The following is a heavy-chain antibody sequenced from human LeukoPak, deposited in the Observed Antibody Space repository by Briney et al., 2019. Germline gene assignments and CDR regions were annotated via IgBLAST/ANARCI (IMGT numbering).Heavy chain of an antibody. Sequence: ASVKVSCKASVYTFTSYGISWVRQAPGQGLEWRGWISAYNGNTNYAQKLQGRVTMTTDTSTSTAYMELRSLRSDDTAVYYCVRDGYGDGTYYYYGMDVWGQGTTVTVSS. V-gene: IGHV1-18*01. CDR3: VRDGYGDGTYYYYGMDV. CDR2: ISAYNGNT. CDR1: VYTFTSYG. J-gene: IGHJ6*02. D-gene: IGHD6-13*01.